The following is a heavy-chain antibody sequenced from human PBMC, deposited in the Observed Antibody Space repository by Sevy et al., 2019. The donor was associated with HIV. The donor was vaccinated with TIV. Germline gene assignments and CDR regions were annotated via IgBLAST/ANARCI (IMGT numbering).Heavy chain of an antibody. CDR1: GFTFSDNY. J-gene: IGHJ2*01. V-gene: IGHV3-11*01. CDR3: XXXXXXXXXXXXXXXXXXYVYFDL. Sequence: GGSLRLSCAASGFTFSDNYMSWIRQAPGKGLEWVAYISPTGGTIYYADSVEGRFSLSRDNAKNSLNLQMYSLRADDXXXXXXXXXXXXXXXXXXXXXXXXYVYFDLWGRGTLVTVSS. CDR2: ISPTGGTI. D-gene: IGHD3-16*01.